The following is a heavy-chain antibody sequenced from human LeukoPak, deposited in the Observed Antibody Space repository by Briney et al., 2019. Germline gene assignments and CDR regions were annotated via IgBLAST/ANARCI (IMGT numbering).Heavy chain of an antibody. CDR1: GGSISSSSYY. Sequence: PSETLSLTCTVSGGSISSSSYYWGWIRQPPGKGLEWIGSIYYSGSTYYNPSLKSRVTISVDKSKNQFSLKLSSVTAADTAMYYCARYRGASGYHFDYWGQGTLVTVSS. V-gene: IGHV4-39*07. CDR2: IYYSGST. CDR3: ARYRGASGYHFDY. D-gene: IGHD5-12*01. J-gene: IGHJ4*02.